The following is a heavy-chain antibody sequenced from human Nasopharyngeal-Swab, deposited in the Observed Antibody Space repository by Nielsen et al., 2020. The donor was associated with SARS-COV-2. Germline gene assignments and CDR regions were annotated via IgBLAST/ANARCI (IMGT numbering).Heavy chain of an antibody. J-gene: IGHJ5*02. CDR3: ARAVDWFDP. CDR1: GGSFSGYN. Sequence: SETLSLTSAVYGGSFSGYNWSWIRQPPGKGLEWIGEINHSGSTNYNPSLKSRVTISVDTSKNQFSLKLSSVTAADTAVYYCARAVDWFDPWGQGTLVTVSS. V-gene: IGHV4-34*01. CDR2: INHSGST.